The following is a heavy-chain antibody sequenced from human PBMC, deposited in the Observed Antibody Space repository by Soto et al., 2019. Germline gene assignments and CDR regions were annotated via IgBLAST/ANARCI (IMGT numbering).Heavy chain of an antibody. V-gene: IGHV4-30-2*01. CDR1: GGSISSGGYS. Sequence: QLQLQESGSGLVKPSQTLSLTCAVSGGSISSGGYSWSWIRQPPGKGLEWIGYIYHSGSTYYNPSLKSRVTXXVXRXXNQFSLKLSSVTAADTAVYYCARDPSGGGTDAFDIWGQGTMVTVSS. CDR3: ARDPSGGGTDAFDI. CDR2: IYHSGST. J-gene: IGHJ3*02. D-gene: IGHD3-10*01.